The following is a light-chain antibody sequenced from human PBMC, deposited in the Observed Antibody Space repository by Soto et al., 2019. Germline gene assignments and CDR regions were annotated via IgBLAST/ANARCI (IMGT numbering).Light chain of an antibody. CDR1: QSVGTY. Sequence: IVLTQSPETLSLSQGERATLSCGASQSVGTYLAWYQQKPGQAPRLLIYDASNRATGIPDRFSGSGSGTDFTLTIRRLEPEDFAVYYCQQYGSSGTFGQGTKVDIK. CDR3: QQYGSSGT. V-gene: IGKV3-20*01. J-gene: IGKJ1*01. CDR2: DAS.